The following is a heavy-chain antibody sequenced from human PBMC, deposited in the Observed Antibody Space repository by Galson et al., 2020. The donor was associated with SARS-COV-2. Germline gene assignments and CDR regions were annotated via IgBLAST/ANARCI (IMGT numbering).Heavy chain of an antibody. CDR2: IYYTGRT. J-gene: IGHJ4*02. CDR3: ARGWGQFETVDY. D-gene: IGHD3-16*01. V-gene: IGHV4-59*01. Sequence: TSETLTLTCTVSGGSITTYYWSWIRQPPGKALDWIGYIYYTGRTNYNPSLKSRITISVDTSKNQFSLDLISVTAAGKAVYYCARGWGQFETVDYWGQGTVVTVS. CDR1: GGSITTYY.